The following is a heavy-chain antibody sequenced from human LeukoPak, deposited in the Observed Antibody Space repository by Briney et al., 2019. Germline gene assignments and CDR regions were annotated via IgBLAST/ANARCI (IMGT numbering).Heavy chain of an antibody. J-gene: IGHJ4*02. Sequence: SATLSLTCTVSGGSLSSYYWSWIRQPPGKGLEWIGYIYYSGSTNYTPSLKSRVTISVDTSKNQFSLKLSSVTAADTAVYYCARADPYMDIYYFDYWGQGTLVTVSS. CDR3: ARADPYMDIYYFDY. D-gene: IGHD3/OR15-3a*01. CDR2: IYYSGST. CDR1: GGSLSSYY. V-gene: IGHV4-59*01.